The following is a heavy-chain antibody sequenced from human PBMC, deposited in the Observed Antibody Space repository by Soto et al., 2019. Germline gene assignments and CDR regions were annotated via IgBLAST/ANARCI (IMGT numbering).Heavy chain of an antibody. J-gene: IGHJ6*02. CDR2: ISSSSSTI. Sequence: EVQLVESGGGLVQPGGSLRLSCAASGFTFSTHTMNWVRQAPGKGLEWVSSISSSSSTIYYADSVKGRFTISRDNAKNSLYLQTNSLRDEDTAVYYCASPVKVYSYYGMDVWGQGTTVTVSS. CDR1: GFTFSTHT. V-gene: IGHV3-48*02. CDR3: ASPVKVYSYYGMDV.